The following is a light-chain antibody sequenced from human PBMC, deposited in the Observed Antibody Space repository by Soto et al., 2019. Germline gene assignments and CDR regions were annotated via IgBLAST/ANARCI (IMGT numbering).Light chain of an antibody. CDR1: SSNIGSNI. V-gene: IGLV1-44*01. CDR3: ATWDDSLNGPV. J-gene: IGLJ3*02. Sequence: QLVLTQPPSASGTPGQRVTISCSGSSSNIGSNIVSWFQQFPGTAPKLLIYTNNQRPSGVPDRFSGSKSDTSASLAISGLQSEDEADYYCATWDDSLNGPVFGGGTKLTVL. CDR2: TNN.